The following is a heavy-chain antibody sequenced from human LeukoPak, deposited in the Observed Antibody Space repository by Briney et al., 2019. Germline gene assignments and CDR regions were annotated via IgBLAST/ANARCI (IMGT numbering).Heavy chain of an antibody. V-gene: IGHV3-74*03. D-gene: IGHD4-17*01. CDR3: AKDLSGAHDY. J-gene: IGHJ4*02. Sequence: QPGGSLRLSCVASGFTFSSYWMHWVRQAPGKGLVWVSRVNEDGSFTTYADSVKGRFTISRDNAKNTLYLQMNSLRVEDTAVYYCAKDLSGAHDYWGQGTVVTVSS. CDR2: VNEDGSFT. CDR1: GFTFSSYW.